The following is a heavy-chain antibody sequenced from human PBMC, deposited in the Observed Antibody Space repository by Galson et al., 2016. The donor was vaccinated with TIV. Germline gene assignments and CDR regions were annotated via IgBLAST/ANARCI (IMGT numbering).Heavy chain of an antibody. D-gene: IGHD2-21*01. CDR1: GFTVSDNY. Sequence: SLRLSCAASGFTVSDNYMTWVRRAPGKGLEWVSMIYTGGNTYYADSVKGRFTISRDNSKNTLYPQMNRLRVEDTAVYYCARERRYCGNECYLYYYYGMDVWGPGTTVTVSS. CDR3: ARERRYCGNECYLYYYYGMDV. J-gene: IGHJ6*02. CDR2: IYTGGNT. V-gene: IGHV3-66*02.